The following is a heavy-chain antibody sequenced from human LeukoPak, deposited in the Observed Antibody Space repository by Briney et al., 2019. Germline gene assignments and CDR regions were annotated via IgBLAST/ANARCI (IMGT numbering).Heavy chain of an antibody. D-gene: IGHD6-13*01. V-gene: IGHV1-8*03. Sequence: GASVKVSCKASGHTFTSYDINWVRQATGQGLEWMGWMNPNSGNTGYAQKFQGRVTITRNTSISTAYMELSSLRSEDTAVYYCARGRTFSSSWYRSDYYYYMDVWGKGTTVTVSS. J-gene: IGHJ6*03. CDR3: ARGRTFSSSWYRSDYYYYMDV. CDR2: MNPNSGNT. CDR1: GHTFTSYD.